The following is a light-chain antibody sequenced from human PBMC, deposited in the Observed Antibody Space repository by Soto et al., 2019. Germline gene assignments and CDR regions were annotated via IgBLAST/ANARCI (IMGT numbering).Light chain of an antibody. J-gene: IGLJ1*01. CDR1: SSDVGGYNY. CDR3: SSYTSSSTLV. CDR2: EVS. Sequence: QPALTQPASVSGSPGQSITISCTGTSSDVGGYNYVSWYQQHPGKAPKLMIYEVSNRPSGVSNPFSGSKSGNTASLTISGLQAEDEADYYCSSYTSSSTLVFGPGTKLTVL. V-gene: IGLV2-14*01.